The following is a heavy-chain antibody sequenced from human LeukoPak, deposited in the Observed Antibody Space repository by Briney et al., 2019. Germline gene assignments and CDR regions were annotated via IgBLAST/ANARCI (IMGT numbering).Heavy chain of an antibody. CDR1: GFTFSRYG. CDR2: IRYDGSNK. Sequence: AGGSPRLSCAASGFTFSRYGMHWVRQAPGKGLEWVAFIRYDGSNKYYADSVKGRFTISGDNSKNTLYLQMNSLRAEDTAVYYCARPARLYCSGGSCYAGYYGMDVWGQGTTVTVSS. CDR3: ARPARLYCSGGSCYAGYYGMDV. J-gene: IGHJ6*02. V-gene: IGHV3-30*02. D-gene: IGHD2-15*01.